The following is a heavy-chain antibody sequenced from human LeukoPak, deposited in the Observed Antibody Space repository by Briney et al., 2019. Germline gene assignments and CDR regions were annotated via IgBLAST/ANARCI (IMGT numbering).Heavy chain of an antibody. CDR1: GFTFSSYA. D-gene: IGHD2-2*01. CDR2: ISSNGRST. CDR3: ARDLRYCSSTSCYADYYYYMDV. Sequence: GGSLRLSCAASGFTFSSYAMHWVRQAPGKGLEYVSAISSNGRSTYYANSVKGRFTISRDNSKNTLYLQMGSLRAEDMAVYYCARDLRYCSSTSCYADYYYYMDVWGKGTTVTVS. V-gene: IGHV3-64*01. J-gene: IGHJ6*03.